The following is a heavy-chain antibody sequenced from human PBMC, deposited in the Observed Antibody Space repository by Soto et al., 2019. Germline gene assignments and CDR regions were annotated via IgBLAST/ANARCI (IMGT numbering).Heavy chain of an antibody. CDR3: ATSKIYYDILTGLRYYYYYGMDV. Sequence: ASVTVSCQASGYTFTSYYMHWVRQAPGQGLEWMGIINPSGGSTSYAQKFQGRVTMTRDTSTSTVYMELSSLRSEDTAVYYCATSKIYYDILTGLRYYYYYGMDVWGQGTTVTVSS. V-gene: IGHV1-46*01. D-gene: IGHD3-9*01. CDR1: GYTFTSYY. CDR2: INPSGGST. J-gene: IGHJ6*02.